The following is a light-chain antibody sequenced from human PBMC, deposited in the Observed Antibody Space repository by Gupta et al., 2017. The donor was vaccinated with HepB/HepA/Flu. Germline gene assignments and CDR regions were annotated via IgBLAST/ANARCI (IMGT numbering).Light chain of an antibody. J-gene: IGKJ2*01. CDR3: QNYADSVYT. V-gene: IGKV3-20*01. CDR2: SAS. Sequence: EIVLTQSPGTLSLSPGERATLSCRASQDINNKYFTWYQQRPGQPPRLLIFSASSRATGTPDRFSGSGSGTDFTLTISRLEPEDFAVYYCQNYADSVYTFGQGTRLEIK. CDR1: QDINNKY.